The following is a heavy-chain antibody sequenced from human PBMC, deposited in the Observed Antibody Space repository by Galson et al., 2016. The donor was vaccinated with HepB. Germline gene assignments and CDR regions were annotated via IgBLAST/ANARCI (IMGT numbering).Heavy chain of an antibody. CDR2: MKQDGTEK. J-gene: IGHJ4*02. CDR1: GFNFNIYW. Sequence: SLRLSCAASGFNFNIYWMSWVRQAPGKGLEWVANMKQDGTEKYYVDSVKGRFTISRDNAKNSLSLQMNSLRAEDTVVYYCARGRDTDKWGQGILVTVSS. V-gene: IGHV3-7*03. CDR3: ARGRDTDK. D-gene: IGHD5-24*01.